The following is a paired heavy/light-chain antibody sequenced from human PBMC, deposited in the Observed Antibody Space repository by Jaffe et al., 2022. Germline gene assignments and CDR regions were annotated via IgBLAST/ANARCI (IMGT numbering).Light chain of an antibody. Sequence: QSALTQPRSVSGSPGQSVTISCTGTFSDVGAYDYVSWYQQHPGKAPKLMIYDVIKRPAGVPDLFSGSKSGNTASLTISGLQPDDEADYYCCSYAGSHTYVFGTGTTVTVL. CDR2: DVI. J-gene: IGLJ1*01. CDR3: CSYAGSHTYV. CDR1: FSDVGAYDY. V-gene: IGLV2-11*01.
Heavy chain of an antibody. CDR2: IVGDSADT. Sequence: EVQLVESGGGLVKPGGSLRLSCAASGFSFSTYTMSWVRQAQGKGLEWVSSIVGDSADTFYADSVKGRFTISRENAKNSLYLQLNSLRAEDTAVYYCARDLVTGTLGGDWSDPWGQGTLVTVSS. J-gene: IGHJ5*02. D-gene: IGHD1-20*01. V-gene: IGHV3-21*02. CDR1: GFSFSTYT. CDR3: ARDLVTGTLGGDWSDP.